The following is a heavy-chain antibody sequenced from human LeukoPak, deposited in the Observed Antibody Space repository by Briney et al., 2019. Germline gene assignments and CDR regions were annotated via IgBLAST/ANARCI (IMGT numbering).Heavy chain of an antibody. J-gene: IGHJ6*03. CDR2: IYHSGST. CDR1: GYSISSGYY. D-gene: IGHD2-2*01. Sequence: SETLSLTCAGSGYSISSGYYWGWIRQPPGRGLEWIGSIYHSGSTYYNPSLKSRVTISVDTSKNQFSLRLTSVTAADTAVYYCARHGGYCSITSCYQSNYYYYYMDVWGKGTTVTVSS. V-gene: IGHV4-38-2*01. CDR3: ARHGGYCSITSCYQSNYYYYYMDV.